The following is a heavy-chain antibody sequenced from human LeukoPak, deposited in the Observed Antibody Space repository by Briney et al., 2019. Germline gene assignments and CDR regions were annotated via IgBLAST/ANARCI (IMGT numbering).Heavy chain of an antibody. CDR2: ISPHSGGT. CDR1: GYTFTGYY. V-gene: IGHV1-2*02. J-gene: IGHJ4*02. Sequence: GASVKVSCKASGYTFTGYYMHWVRQAPGQGLEWMGWISPHSGGTISAQKFHGRVTMTRDTSINTAYMELSRLRSDDTAAYYCARARPYDYVWGTYHYSFDYWGQGTLVTVSS. CDR3: ARARPYDYVWGTYHYSFDY. D-gene: IGHD3-16*02.